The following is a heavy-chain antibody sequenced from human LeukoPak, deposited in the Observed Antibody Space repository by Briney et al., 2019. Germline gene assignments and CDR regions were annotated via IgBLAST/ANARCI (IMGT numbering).Heavy chain of an antibody. CDR1: GYTFTSYD. J-gene: IGHJ3*02. CDR2: FDPEDGET. D-gene: IGHD3-22*01. Sequence: ASVKVSCKASGYTFTSYDINWVRQAPGKGLEWMGGFDPEDGETIYAQRFQGRVTMTEDTSTDTAYMELSSLRSEDTAVYYCATLKVVITRGAFDIWGQGTMVTVSS. CDR3: ATLKVVITRGAFDI. V-gene: IGHV1-24*01.